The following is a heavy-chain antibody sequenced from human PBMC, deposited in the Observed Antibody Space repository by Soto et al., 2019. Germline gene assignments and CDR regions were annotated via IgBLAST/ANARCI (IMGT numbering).Heavy chain of an antibody. CDR3: ASPSYSSSWSSPGVRGARDLPGY. CDR2: ISSSSSYI. Sequence: GGSLRLSCAASGFTFSSYSMNWVRQAPGKGLEWVSSISSSSSYIYYADSVKGRFTISRDNAKNSLYLQMNSLRAEDTAVYYCASPSYSSSWSSPGVRGARDLPGYWGQGTLVTVSS. J-gene: IGHJ4*02. D-gene: IGHD6-13*01. CDR1: GFTFSSYS. V-gene: IGHV3-21*01.